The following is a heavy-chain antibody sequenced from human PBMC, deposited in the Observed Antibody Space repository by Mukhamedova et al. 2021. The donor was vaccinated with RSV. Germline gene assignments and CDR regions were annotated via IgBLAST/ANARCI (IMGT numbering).Heavy chain of an antibody. CDR2: ISGPGDKV. V-gene: IGHV3-23*01. CDR3: AKDRGRSSWYLPDF. D-gene: IGHD3-22*01. J-gene: IGHJ4*02. Sequence: GKGLEWVSAISGPGDKVFYADSVKGRFTISKDSGNILFLQMESLRVEDTALYFCAKDRGRSSWYLPDFWGQGTQVTVSS.